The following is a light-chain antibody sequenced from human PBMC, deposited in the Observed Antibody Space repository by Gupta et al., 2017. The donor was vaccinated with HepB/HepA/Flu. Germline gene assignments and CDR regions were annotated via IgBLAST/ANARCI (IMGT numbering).Light chain of an antibody. CDR3: QQHNDYSRT. Sequence: DLQMTQPPSTLSASVGDRVTITCRASQSISTWLAWYQQKPGKAPKLLMYKASTLQSGVPSRFSGSGSGTEFTLTISSLQPDDFATYYCQQHNDYSRTFGQGTKVEIK. V-gene: IGKV1-5*03. CDR2: KAS. J-gene: IGKJ1*01. CDR1: QSISTW.